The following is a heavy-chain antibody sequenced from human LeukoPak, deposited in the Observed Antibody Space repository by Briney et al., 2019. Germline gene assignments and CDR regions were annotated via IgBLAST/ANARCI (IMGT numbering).Heavy chain of an antibody. CDR1: GDSFSSGGY. J-gene: IGHJ5*02. CDR2: VFSSGKT. Sequence: SETLSLTCTVSGDSFSSGGYSWIRQLPGMGLEWIGYVFSSGKTYYKTSLKSRVTISLDMSKNQFSLRLSSVTAADPAVYYCARARTQYSDGSGLNWFDPWGQGTLVTVSS. D-gene: IGHD3-22*01. CDR3: ARARTQYSDGSGLNWFDP. V-gene: IGHV4-31*03.